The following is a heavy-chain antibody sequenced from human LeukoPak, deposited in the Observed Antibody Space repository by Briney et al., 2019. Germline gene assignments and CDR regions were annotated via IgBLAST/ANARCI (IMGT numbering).Heavy chain of an antibody. CDR2: ISYDGSNK. J-gene: IGHJ5*02. V-gene: IGHV3-30-3*01. CDR1: GFTFSSYA. CDR3: ARVGRIVMVTPMYNWFDP. Sequence: GGSLRLSCAASGFTFSSYAMHWVRQAPGKGLEWVAVISYDGSNKYYADSVKGRFTISRDNSKNTLYLQMNSLRAEDTAVYYCARVGRIVMVTPMYNWFDPWGQGTLVTVCS. D-gene: IGHD3-22*01.